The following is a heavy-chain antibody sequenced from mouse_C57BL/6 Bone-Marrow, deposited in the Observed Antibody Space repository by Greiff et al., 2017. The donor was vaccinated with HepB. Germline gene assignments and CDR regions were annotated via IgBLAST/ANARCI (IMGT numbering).Heavy chain of an antibody. J-gene: IGHJ4*01. CDR3: ARDVGYYDAMDY. CDR2: ISDGGSYT. V-gene: IGHV5-4*03. CDR1: GFTFSSYA. D-gene: IGHD2-2*01. Sequence: EVKVVESGGGLVKPGGSLKLSCAASGFTFSSYAMSWVRQTPEKRLEWVATISDGGSYTYYPDNVKGRFTISRDNAKNNLYLQMSHLKSEDTAMYYCARDVGYYDAMDYWGQGTSVTVSS.